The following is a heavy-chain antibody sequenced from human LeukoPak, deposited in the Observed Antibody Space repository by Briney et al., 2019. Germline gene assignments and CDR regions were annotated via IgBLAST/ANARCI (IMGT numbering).Heavy chain of an antibody. V-gene: IGHV4-30-2*01. CDR3: ARDLMTVAGTAYYYYYGMDV. Sequence: SETLSLTCTVSGGSISSGGYYWSWIRQPPGKGLEWIGYIYHSGSTYYNPSLKSRVTISVDTSKNQFSLKLSSVTAADTAVYYCARDLMTVAGTAYYYYYGMDVWGQGTTVTVSS. J-gene: IGHJ6*02. CDR1: GGSISSGGYY. CDR2: IYHSGST. D-gene: IGHD6-19*01.